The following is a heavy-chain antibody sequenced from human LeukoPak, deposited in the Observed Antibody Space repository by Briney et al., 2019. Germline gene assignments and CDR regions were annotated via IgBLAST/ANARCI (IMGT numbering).Heavy chain of an antibody. J-gene: IGHJ4*02. CDR2: ISSSGSPI. V-gene: IGHV3-48*03. D-gene: IGHD3-22*01. CDR1: GFTFSSYE. CDR3: ARAALVTYYYDSSGYYPDDY. Sequence: GGSLRLSCAASGFTFSSYEMNWVRQAPGKGLEWVSYISSSGSPIYYADSVKGRFTISRDNAKNSLYLQMNSLRAEDTAVYYCARAALVTYYYDSSGYYPDDYWGQGTLVTVSS.